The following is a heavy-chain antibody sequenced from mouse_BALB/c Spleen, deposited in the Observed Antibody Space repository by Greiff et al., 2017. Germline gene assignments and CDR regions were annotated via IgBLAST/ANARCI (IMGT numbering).Heavy chain of an antibody. D-gene: IGHD2-2*01. J-gene: IGHJ3*01. Sequence: VHLVESGPGLVAPSQSLSITCTVSGFSLTSYGVHWVRQPPGKGLEWLGVIWAGGSTNYNSALMSRLSISKDNSKSQVFLKMNSLQTDDTAMYYGARDRGGYDGAWFAYWGQGTLVTVSA. CDR2: IWAGGST. V-gene: IGHV2-9*02. CDR3: ARDRGGYDGAWFAY. CDR1: GFSLTSYG.